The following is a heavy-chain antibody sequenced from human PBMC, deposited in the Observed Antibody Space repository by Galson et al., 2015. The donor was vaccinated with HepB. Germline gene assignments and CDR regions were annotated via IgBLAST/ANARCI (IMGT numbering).Heavy chain of an antibody. CDR1: GFTFSSFR. V-gene: IGHV3-30*03. J-gene: IGHJ4*02. CDR3: AREKTTVFRLKYSFLSEFDS. Sequence: SLRLSCAASGFTFSSFRMHWARQAPGKGLEWVASISYDGRDQDYADSVKGRFTISRDGSTDSLYLQMSSLRSEDTAFYYCAREKTTVFRLKYSFLSEFDSWGQGTLVTVSS. CDR2: ISYDGRDQ. D-gene: IGHD4-11*01.